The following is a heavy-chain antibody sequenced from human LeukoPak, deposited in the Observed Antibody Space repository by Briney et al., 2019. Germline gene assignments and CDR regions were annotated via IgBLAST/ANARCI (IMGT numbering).Heavy chain of an antibody. CDR2: INPSGGST. D-gene: IGHD2-2*01. V-gene: IGHV1-46*01. J-gene: IGHJ5*02. Sequence: ASVKVSCKASGYTFTSYYMHWVRQAPGQGLERMGIINPSGGSTSYAQKFQGRVTMTRDMSTSTVYMELSSLRSEDTAVYYCARSGAADIVVVPAAIPTDWFDPWGQGTLVTVSS. CDR3: ARSGAADIVVVPAAIPTDWFDP. CDR1: GYTFTSYY.